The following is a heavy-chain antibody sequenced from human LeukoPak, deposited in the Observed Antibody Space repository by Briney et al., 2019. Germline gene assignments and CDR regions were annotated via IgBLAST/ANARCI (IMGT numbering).Heavy chain of an antibody. CDR1: GYTLTELS. CDR3: ATDRRYSYGYDPRYFDY. J-gene: IGHJ4*02. D-gene: IGHD5-18*01. CDR2: FDPEDGET. Sequence: ASVKVSCKVSGYTLTELSMHWVRPAPGKGLEWMGGFDPEDGETIYAQKFQGRVTMTEDTSTDTAYMELSSLRSEDTAVYYCATDRRYSYGYDPRYFDYWGQGILVTVSS. V-gene: IGHV1-24*01.